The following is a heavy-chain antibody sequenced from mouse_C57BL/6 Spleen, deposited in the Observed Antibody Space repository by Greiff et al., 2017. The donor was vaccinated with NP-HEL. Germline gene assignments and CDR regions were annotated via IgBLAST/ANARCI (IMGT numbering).Heavy chain of an antibody. Sequence: EVQRVASGPGMVKPSQSLSLPCTVTGYSITSGYDWHWIRHFPGNKLEWMGYISSSGSTTYNPSLKSRISITHNKAKNHFFLKLNSGTTEDTATYCWARASYSGGAMDYWGQGTSVTVSS. CDR2: ISSSGST. V-gene: IGHV3-1*01. CDR3: ARASYSGGAMDY. J-gene: IGHJ4*01. CDR1: GYSITSGYD.